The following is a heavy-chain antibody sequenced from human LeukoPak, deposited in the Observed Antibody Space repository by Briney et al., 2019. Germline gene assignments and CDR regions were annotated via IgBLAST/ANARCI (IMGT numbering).Heavy chain of an antibody. CDR1: GGSISSYY. J-gene: IGHJ4*02. V-gene: IGHV4-59*01. Sequence: SETLSLTCTVSGGSISSYYWSWIRQPPGKGLEWIGYIYYSGSTNYNPSLKSRVTISVDTSKNQFALKLSSVTAADTAVYYCARDPIGAAGTGYWGQGTLVTVSS. D-gene: IGHD6-13*01. CDR2: IYYSGST. CDR3: ARDPIGAAGTGY.